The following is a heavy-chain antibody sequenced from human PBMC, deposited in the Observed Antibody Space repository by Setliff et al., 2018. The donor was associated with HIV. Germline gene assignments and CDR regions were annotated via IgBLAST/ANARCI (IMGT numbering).Heavy chain of an antibody. CDR2: IYYTGSS. J-gene: IGHJ6*02. D-gene: IGHD2-15*01. CDR1: GGSFSGYY. CDR3: AKADPRTTLGFCSGGNCYTGQFFYAMDV. V-gene: IGHV4-59*01. Sequence: SETLSLTCGVYGGSFSGYYWTWIRQPPGKGLEWIGSIYYTGSSTYNPSLKSRVSLSVDTSKNQFSLRLSAVTAEDTAVYYCAKADPRTTLGFCSGGNCYTGQFFYAMDVWGQGTTVTV.